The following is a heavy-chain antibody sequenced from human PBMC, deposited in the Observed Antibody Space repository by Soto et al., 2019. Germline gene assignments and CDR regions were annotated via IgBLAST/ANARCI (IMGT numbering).Heavy chain of an antibody. Sequence: EVQLEESGGGLVQPGGSLRLSCAASGFTFSTHSMNWVRQAPGRGLEWISYISSSNSAVYYADSLKGRLTISRDNAKNSLYLQMNSLRDEDTAVYYCARAGFDYWGQGTLVTVSS. V-gene: IGHV3-48*02. CDR2: ISSSNSAV. CDR1: GFTFSTHS. J-gene: IGHJ4*02. CDR3: ARAGFDY.